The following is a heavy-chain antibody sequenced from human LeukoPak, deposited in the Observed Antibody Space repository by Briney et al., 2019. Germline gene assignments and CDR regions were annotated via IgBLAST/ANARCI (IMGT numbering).Heavy chain of an antibody. D-gene: IGHD3-22*01. J-gene: IGHJ4*02. CDR1: GGSMNSYF. CDR3: ARSGGGSGYTAFDY. CDR2: IYSSGST. V-gene: IGHV4-4*07. Sequence: SETLSLTCIVPGGSMNSYFWSWIRQPAGKGLEWIGRIYSSGSTNPNPSLKSRLTMSIDTSKNQFSLKLSSVTAADTAVYYCARSGGGSGYTAFDYWGQGILVTVSS.